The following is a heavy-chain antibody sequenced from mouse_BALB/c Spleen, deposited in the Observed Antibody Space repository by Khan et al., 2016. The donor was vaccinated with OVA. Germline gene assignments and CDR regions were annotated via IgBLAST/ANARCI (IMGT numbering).Heavy chain of an antibody. CDR2: INPSNGRT. J-gene: IGHJ3*01. CDR3: ARLYYSWLAD. Sequence: VQLQESGAELVKPGASVILSCKTSGYTFTTYWMHWVKQRPGQGLEWIGEINPSNGRTNYNEKFKTKATLTVDKSSSTAYIQISSLTSEDSAVYYCARLYYSWLADWGQGTLVSVSA. D-gene: IGHD2-1*01. CDR1: GYTFTTYW. V-gene: IGHV1S81*02.